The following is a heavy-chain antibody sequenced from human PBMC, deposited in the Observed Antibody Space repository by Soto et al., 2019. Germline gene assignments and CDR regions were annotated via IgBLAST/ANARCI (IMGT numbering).Heavy chain of an antibody. V-gene: IGHV4-31*03. CDR3: ARDRGSYGMDV. Sequence: QVQLQESGPGLVKPSQTLSLTCTVSGDSISVGYYCSWIRQHPGKGLEWIGYVSPSGTTYYNPSLTSRFSISTDTSKNQFSLEVSSVTAADTAVYYCARDRGSYGMDVWGQGTTVTVSS. CDR1: GDSISVGYY. J-gene: IGHJ6*02. CDR2: VSPSGTT.